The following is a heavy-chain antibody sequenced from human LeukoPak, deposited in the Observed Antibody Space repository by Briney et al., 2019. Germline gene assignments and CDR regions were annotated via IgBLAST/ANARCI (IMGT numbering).Heavy chain of an antibody. CDR1: GGSISSYY. CDR3: ARLGYNDYVARYFDL. CDR2: LYHSGTT. V-gene: IGHV4-59*08. J-gene: IGHJ2*01. Sequence: SETLSLTCTVSGGSISSYYWSWIRQPPGKGLEWIGYLYHSGTTNYNPSLKSRVTISVDTSKNEFTLKLTSVTAADTAVYYCARLGYNDYVARYFDLWGRGTLVTVSS. D-gene: IGHD5-24*01.